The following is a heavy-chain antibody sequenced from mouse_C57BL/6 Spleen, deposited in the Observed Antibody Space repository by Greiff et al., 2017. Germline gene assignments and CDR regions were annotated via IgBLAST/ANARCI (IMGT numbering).Heavy chain of an antibody. V-gene: IGHV1-22*01. J-gene: IGHJ4*01. D-gene: IGHD1-1*01. CDR1: GYTFTDYN. CDR2: INPNNGGT. Sequence: VQLQQSGPELVKPGASVTMSCTASGYTFTDYNMHWVKQSHGKSLEWIGYINPNNGGTSYNQKFKGKATLPVNKSSSTAYMELRSLPSEDSAVYYCARRGYGSSYDAMDYWGQGTSVTVSS. CDR3: ARRGYGSSYDAMDY.